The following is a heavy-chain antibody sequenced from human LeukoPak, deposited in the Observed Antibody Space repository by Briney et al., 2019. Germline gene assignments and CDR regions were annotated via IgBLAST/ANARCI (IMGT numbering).Heavy chain of an antibody. CDR2: INPTGGST. J-gene: IGHJ4*02. D-gene: IGHD5-18*01. Sequence: ASVKVSCKASGYTFTSYYMHWVRQAPGQGLEWMGLINPTGGSTGYAQKFQGRVTMTRDMSTSTVYMELSSLRSEDTAVYYCARDPPPDSYGYGGGFDYWGQGTLVTVSS. CDR3: ARDPPPDSYGYGGGFDY. V-gene: IGHV1-46*01. CDR1: GYTFTSYY.